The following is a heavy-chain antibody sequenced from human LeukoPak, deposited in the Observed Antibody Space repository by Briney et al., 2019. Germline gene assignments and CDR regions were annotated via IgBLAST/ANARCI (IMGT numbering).Heavy chain of an antibody. Sequence: PGGSLRLSCAASGFTFSRYSMNWVRQAPGKGLEWVSYISISSTIYYADSVKGRFTISRDSATNSLYLQMNSLRAEDTAVYYCARGEYCSSTSCLSSYYYYTDVWGKGTTVTVSS. J-gene: IGHJ6*03. CDR2: ISISSTI. V-gene: IGHV3-48*01. CDR3: ARGEYCSSTSCLSSYYYYTDV. D-gene: IGHD2-2*01. CDR1: GFTFSRYS.